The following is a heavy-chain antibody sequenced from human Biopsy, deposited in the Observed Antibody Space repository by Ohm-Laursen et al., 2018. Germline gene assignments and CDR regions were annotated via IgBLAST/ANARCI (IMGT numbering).Heavy chain of an antibody. CDR1: GGSISGYH. V-gene: IGHV4-59*01. Sequence: GTLSLTCAVSGGSISGYHWSWIRKSPGKGLEWLAYISYTGGITSNPSPNGRATMSLDTSKNQFSLRLIYVTAADTAVYYCARMPHFDYWGQGILVTVSS. CDR3: ARMPHFDY. CDR2: ISYTGGI. D-gene: IGHD2-2*01. J-gene: IGHJ4*02.